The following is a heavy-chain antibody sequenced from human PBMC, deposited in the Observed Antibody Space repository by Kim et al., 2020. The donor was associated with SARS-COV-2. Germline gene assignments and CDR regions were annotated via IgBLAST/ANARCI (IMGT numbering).Heavy chain of an antibody. J-gene: IGHJ4*02. CDR3: ATGRRGDD. CDR2: GGAT. Sequence: GGATECAAPVRGRFTISRDDSKNTLYLQMNSLQTEDTAVYYCATGRRGDDWGQGTLVTVSS. V-gene: IGHV3-15*01.